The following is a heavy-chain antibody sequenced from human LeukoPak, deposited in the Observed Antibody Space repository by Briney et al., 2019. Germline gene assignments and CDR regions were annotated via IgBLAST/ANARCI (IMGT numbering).Heavy chain of an antibody. CDR1: GFTFSSYW. CDR3: ARGYSSGWYAYYFDY. CDR2: IKQDGSEK. D-gene: IGHD6-19*01. V-gene: IGHV3-7*01. J-gene: IGHJ4*02. Sequence: PGGSLRLSCAASGFTFSSYWMSCVRHAPGKGLEWVANIKQDGSEKYYVDSVKGRFTISRDNAKNSLYLQMNSLRAEDTAVYYCARGYSSGWYAYYFDYWGEGTLVTVSS.